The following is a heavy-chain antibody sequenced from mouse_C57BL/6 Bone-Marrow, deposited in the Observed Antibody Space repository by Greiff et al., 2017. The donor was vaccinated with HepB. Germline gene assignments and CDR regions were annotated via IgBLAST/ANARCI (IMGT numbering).Heavy chain of an antibody. V-gene: IGHV1-78*01. CDR1: GYTFTDHT. CDR2: IYPRDGST. D-gene: IGHD1-1*01. J-gene: IGHJ1*03. Sequence: VKLMESDAELVKPGASVKISCKVSGYTFTDHTIHWMKQRPEQGLEWIGYIYPRDGSTKYNEKFKGKATLTADKSSSTAYMQLNSLTSEDSAVYFCGHLLLRYWYFDVWGTGTTVTVSS. CDR3: GHLLLRYWYFDV.